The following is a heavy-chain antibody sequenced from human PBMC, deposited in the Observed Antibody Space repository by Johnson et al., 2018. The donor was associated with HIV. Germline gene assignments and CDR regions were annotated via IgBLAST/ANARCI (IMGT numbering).Heavy chain of an antibody. CDR3: AKDMGYSSFGFGFDL. D-gene: IGHD6-13*01. V-gene: IGHV3-43D*03. Sequence: EVQLVESGGAVVQPGGSLRLSSAASGFTYDDYAIHWVRQSPGKGLEWVSLISWDGNRNYYADSVKGRFTISRTNSENSLYLQMNSLRAEDTALYYCAKDMGYSSFGFGFDLWGQGTMVTVSS. CDR1: GFTYDDYA. CDR2: ISWDGNRN. J-gene: IGHJ3*01.